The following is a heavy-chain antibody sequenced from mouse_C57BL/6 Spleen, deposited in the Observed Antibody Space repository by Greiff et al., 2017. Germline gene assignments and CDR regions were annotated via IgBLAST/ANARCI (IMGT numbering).Heavy chain of an antibody. CDR2: INPNYGTT. D-gene: IGHD3-2*02. J-gene: IGHJ3*01. Sequence: EVQLQQSGPELVKPGASVKISCKASGYSFTDYNMNWVKQSNGKSLEWIGVINPNYGTTSYNQKFEGKATLTVDQSSSTAYMQLNSLTSEDSAVYYCAREETAQAPAWFAYWGQGTLVTVSA. CDR3: AREETAQAPAWFAY. CDR1: GYSFTDYN. V-gene: IGHV1-39*01.